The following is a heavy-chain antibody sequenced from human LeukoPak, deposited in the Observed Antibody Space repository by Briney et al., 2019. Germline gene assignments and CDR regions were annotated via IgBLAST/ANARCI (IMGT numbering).Heavy chain of an antibody. CDR3: AKDRGIAVAGIYDY. D-gene: IGHD6-19*01. Sequence: GGSLRLSCATSGFPFSDYEMNWVRQAPGKGLEWVSYISTSGSTKHYAEPVKGRFTISRDNSKNTLYLQMNSLRAEDTAVYYCAKDRGIAVAGIYDYWGQGTLVTVSS. CDR2: ISTSGSTK. CDR1: GFPFSDYE. J-gene: IGHJ4*02. V-gene: IGHV3-48*01.